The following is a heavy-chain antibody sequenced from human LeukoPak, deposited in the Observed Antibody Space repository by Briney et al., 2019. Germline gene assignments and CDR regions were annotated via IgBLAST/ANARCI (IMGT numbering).Heavy chain of an antibody. CDR1: GFTFSSYW. J-gene: IGHJ4*02. V-gene: IGHV3-74*01. Sequence: PGGSLRLSCAASGFTFSSYWMHWVRQAPGKGLVWVSHINFDGIYTNYADSVKGRFTVSRDNAKNTLYLQMNSLRAEDTAVYYCARDSGSYYTSDSWGQGTLVTVSS. D-gene: IGHD1-26*01. CDR3: ARDSGSYYTSDS. CDR2: INFDGIYT.